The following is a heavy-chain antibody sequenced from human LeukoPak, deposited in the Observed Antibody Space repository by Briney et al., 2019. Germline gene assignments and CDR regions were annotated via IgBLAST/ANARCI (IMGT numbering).Heavy chain of an antibody. J-gene: IGHJ4*02. Sequence: GGSLRLSRAASGFTFSSYAMSWVRQAPGKGLEWVSAISGSGGSTYYADSVKGWFTISRDNSKNTLYLQMNSLRADDTAIYYCANIGELLAADYWGRGTLVTVSS. V-gene: IGHV3-23*01. CDR2: ISGSGGST. CDR3: ANIGELLAADY. CDR1: GFTFSSYA. D-gene: IGHD1-26*01.